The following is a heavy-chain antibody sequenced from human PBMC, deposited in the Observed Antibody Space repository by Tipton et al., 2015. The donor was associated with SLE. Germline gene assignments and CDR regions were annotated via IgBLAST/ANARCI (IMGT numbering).Heavy chain of an antibody. CDR3: TRRDAGAQHFDY. Sequence: TLSLTCAVYGGSFSDNYWSWIRQPPGKGLEWIGEINHSGSTNYNPSLASRLTISVDTSKNQVSLKLSSVTAADTAVYYCTRRDAGAQHFDYWGQGTLVTVSS. CDR2: INHSGST. CDR1: GGSFSDNY. D-gene: IGHD1-26*01. J-gene: IGHJ4*02. V-gene: IGHV4-34*01.